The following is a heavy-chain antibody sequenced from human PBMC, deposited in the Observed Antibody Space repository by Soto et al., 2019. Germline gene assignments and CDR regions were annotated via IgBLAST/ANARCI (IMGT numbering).Heavy chain of an antibody. V-gene: IGHV3-23*01. CDR1: GFTFNNYA. CDR3: AKDGGYYDWFDP. D-gene: IGHD3-3*01. CDR2: MSGDGATT. Sequence: EVQLLESGGDLVQPGGSLRLSCAASGFTFNNYAMNWVRQAPGQGLEWVSGMSGDGATTYYAASVKGRFTISRDNSKKTLYLQMNSLRAEDTAVYYCAKDGGYYDWFDPWGQGPLVTVSS. J-gene: IGHJ5*02.